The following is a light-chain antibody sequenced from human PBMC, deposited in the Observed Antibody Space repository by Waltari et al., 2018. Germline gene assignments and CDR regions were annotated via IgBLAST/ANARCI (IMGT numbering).Light chain of an antibody. CDR2: QDT. V-gene: IGLV3-1*01. Sequence: SYELTQPPSVSVSPGQTASITCSGDILGNKYASWYQQKPGQSPLLVLYQDTKRPSEILERFSASKSANAATLTITGTQAVDEADYYCQALGTGAWVFGGGTKLTVL. J-gene: IGLJ3*02. CDR1: ILGNKY. CDR3: QALGTGAWV.